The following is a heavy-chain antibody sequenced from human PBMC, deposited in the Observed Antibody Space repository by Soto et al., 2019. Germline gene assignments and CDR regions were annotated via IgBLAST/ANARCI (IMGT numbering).Heavy chain of an antibody. V-gene: IGHV1-2*02. D-gene: IGHD2-2*01. J-gene: IGHJ6*02. CDR2: INPNSGGT. Sequence: ASVKVSCKASGYTFTGYYMHWVRQAPGQGLEWMGWINPNSGGTNYAQKFQGRVTMTRDTSISTAYMELSRLRSDDTAVYYCARTLGDCSSTSCHYCMDVWGQGTMVTVSS. CDR3: ARTLGDCSSTSCHYCMDV. CDR1: GYTFTGYY.